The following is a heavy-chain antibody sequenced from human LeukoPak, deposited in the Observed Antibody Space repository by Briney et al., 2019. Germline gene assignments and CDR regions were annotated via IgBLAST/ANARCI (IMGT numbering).Heavy chain of an antibody. CDR1: EFTFSAYP. D-gene: IGHD3-3*01. J-gene: IGHJ4*02. CDR3: ARGHDFWSGYPDY. CDR2: ISHDASET. V-gene: IGHV3-30*04. Sequence: PGRSLRLSCAASEFTFSAYPMHWLRQRPGKGLESLAVISHDASETYYANSVKGRFTISRDNSKDTLYLQMTSLRGEDTAVYYCARGHDFWSGYPDYWGQGTLDTVSS.